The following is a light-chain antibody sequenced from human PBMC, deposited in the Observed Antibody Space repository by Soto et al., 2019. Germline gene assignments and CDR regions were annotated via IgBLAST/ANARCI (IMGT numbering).Light chain of an antibody. Sequence: DIQMTQSPSSLSASVGDRDTITCWASQGISKYLAWYQQKPGKVPKLLIYAASTLQSGVPSRFSGSGSGTDFTLTISSLQPEDVATYYCQKYNSAPRTFGQGTKVEIK. CDR2: AAS. CDR1: QGISKY. CDR3: QKYNSAPRT. V-gene: IGKV1-27*01. J-gene: IGKJ1*01.